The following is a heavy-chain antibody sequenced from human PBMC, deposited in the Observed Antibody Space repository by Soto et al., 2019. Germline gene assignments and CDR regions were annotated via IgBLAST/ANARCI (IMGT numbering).Heavy chain of an antibody. D-gene: IGHD6-6*01. V-gene: IGHV4-59*01. CDR1: GGSISDFY. Sequence: SETLSLTCTVSGGSISDFYWSWIRQPPGKGLEWIGYIYYSGGTNYNPSLKSRVTISVDTSKNQFSLNLRSMSPADTAVYCCARVGGLAARTFDYWGPGTLVTVSS. J-gene: IGHJ4*02. CDR2: IYYSGGT. CDR3: ARVGGLAARTFDY.